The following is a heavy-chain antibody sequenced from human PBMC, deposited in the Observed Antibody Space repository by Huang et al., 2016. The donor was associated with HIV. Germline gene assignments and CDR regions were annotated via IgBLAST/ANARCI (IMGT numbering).Heavy chain of an antibody. D-gene: IGHD5-12*01. J-gene: IGHJ6*03. CDR2: ISYDGSNK. Sequence: QVQLVESGGGVVQPGRSLRLSCAASIFTFSNYGMHLVRQAPGKGLEWVAVISYDGSNKYYADSVKGRFTISRDNSKNTLYLQMNSLRAEDTAVYYCARDLWLRDLYYYYYMDVWGKGTTVTVSS. CDR1: IFTFSNYG. V-gene: IGHV3-30-3*01. CDR3: ARDLWLRDLYYYYYMDV.